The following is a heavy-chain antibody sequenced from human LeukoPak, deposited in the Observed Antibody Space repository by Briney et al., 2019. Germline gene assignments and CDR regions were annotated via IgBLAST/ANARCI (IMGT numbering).Heavy chain of an antibody. D-gene: IGHD4-4*01. CDR1: GGSISSSSYY. V-gene: IGHV4-39*07. CDR3: ARRYSNYNRYYYYGMDV. J-gene: IGHJ6*02. Sequence: SETLSLTCTVSGGSISSSSYYWSWIRQPPGKGLEWIGEINHSGSTNYNPSLKSRVTISVDTSKNQFSLKLSSVTAADTAVYYCARRYSNYNRYYYYGMDVWGQGTTVTVSS. CDR2: INHSGST.